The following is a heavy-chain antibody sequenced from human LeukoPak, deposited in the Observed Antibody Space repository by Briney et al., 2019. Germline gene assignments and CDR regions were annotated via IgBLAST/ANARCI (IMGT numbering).Heavy chain of an antibody. D-gene: IGHD3-22*01. CDR3: AKDEKSSGYYFDAFDI. J-gene: IGHJ3*02. V-gene: IGHV3-23*01. CDR2: IGGSGGST. CDR1: GFTFSSYA. Sequence: GGSLRLPCAASGFTFSSYAMSWVRQAPGKGLEWVSAIGGSGGSTYYADSVKGRFTISRDNSKNTLYLQMNSLRAEDTAVYYCAKDEKSSGYYFDAFDIWGQGTMVTVSS.